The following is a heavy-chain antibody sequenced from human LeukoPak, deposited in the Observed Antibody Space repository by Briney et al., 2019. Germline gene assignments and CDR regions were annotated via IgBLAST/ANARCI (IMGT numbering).Heavy chain of an antibody. D-gene: IGHD5-12*01. CDR2: ISYDGSNK. CDR1: GFTFSSYA. J-gene: IGHJ3*02. V-gene: IGHV3-30-3*01. CDR3: ARPLYSASYWDAFDI. Sequence: HSGRSLRVSCAASGFTFSSYAMHGVRQAPGKGLEWVAVISYDGSNKYYADSVKGRFTISRDNSKNTLYLQMNSLRAEDTAVYYCARPLYSASYWDAFDIWGQGTMVTVSS.